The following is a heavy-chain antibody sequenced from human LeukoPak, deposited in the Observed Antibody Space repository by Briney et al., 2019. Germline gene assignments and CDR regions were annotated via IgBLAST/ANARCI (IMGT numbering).Heavy chain of an antibody. Sequence: MSSETLSLTCTVSGGSISSGGYYWSWNRQHPGKGLEWIGYIYYSGSTYCNPSLKSRVTISVDTSKNQFSLKLSSVTAADTAVYYCARDAIGMDVWGQGTTVTVSS. CDR1: GGSISSGGYY. V-gene: IGHV4-31*03. J-gene: IGHJ6*02. CDR3: ARDAIGMDV. CDR2: IYYSGST.